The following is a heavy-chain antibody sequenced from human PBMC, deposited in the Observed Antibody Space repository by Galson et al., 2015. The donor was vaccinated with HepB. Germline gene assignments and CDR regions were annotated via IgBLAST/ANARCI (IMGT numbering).Heavy chain of an antibody. Sequence: SCKASGYTFIHFYMHWVRQAPGQGLEWMGRINPDSGGTNYAQKFQGRVTMTRDTSISTAYMELSRLTSDDTAIYYCVRIGNSGWYTSWGQGTLVTVSS. V-gene: IGHV1-2*06. CDR2: INPDSGGT. CDR1: GYTFIHFY. J-gene: IGHJ5*02. CDR3: VRIGNSGWYTS. D-gene: IGHD6-19*01.